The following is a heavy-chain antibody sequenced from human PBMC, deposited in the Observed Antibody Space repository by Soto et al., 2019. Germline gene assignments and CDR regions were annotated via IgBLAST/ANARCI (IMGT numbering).Heavy chain of an antibody. D-gene: IGHD5-18*01. CDR3: ANSEYSRYKNIDV. V-gene: IGHV3-30*18. CDR2: ISYDGSIK. J-gene: IGHJ6*02. CDR1: GFTFRGHG. Sequence: GGSLRLSCAASGFTFRGHGMHWVRQAPGRGPEWVALISYDGSIKYYADSVRGRFTISRDNSKNTLYLEMNSLRPEDTAVYYCANSEYSRYKNIDVWGQGTAVTVSS.